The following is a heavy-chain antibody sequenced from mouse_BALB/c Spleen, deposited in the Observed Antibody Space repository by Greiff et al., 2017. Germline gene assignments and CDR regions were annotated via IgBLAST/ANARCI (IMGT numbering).Heavy chain of an antibody. CDR2: IYPGDGDT. V-gene: IGHV1-87*01. CDR1: GYTFTSYW. D-gene: IGHD2-1*01. CDR3: AREGAYGNYFDY. Sequence: VKLMESGAELARPGASVKLSCKASGYTFTSYWMQWVKQRPGQGLEWIGAIYPGDGDTRYTQKFKGKATLTADKSSSTAYMQLSSLASEDSAVYYCAREGAYGNYFDYWGQGTTLTVSS. J-gene: IGHJ2*01.